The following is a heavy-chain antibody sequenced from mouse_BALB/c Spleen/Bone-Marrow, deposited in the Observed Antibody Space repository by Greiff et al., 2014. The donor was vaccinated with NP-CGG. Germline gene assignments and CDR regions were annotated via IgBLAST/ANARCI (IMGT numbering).Heavy chain of an antibody. CDR1: GFNIKDTY. CDR2: IDPANGNT. Sequence: EVQRVESGAELVKPGASVKLSCTASGFNIKDTYMHWVKQRPEQGLEWIGRIDPANGNTKYDPKFQGKATITADTSSNTAYLQLSSLTSEDTAAYYCAPYYYGSSQFAYWGQGTLVTVSA. CDR3: APYYYGSSQFAY. V-gene: IGHV14-3*02. D-gene: IGHD1-1*01. J-gene: IGHJ3*01.